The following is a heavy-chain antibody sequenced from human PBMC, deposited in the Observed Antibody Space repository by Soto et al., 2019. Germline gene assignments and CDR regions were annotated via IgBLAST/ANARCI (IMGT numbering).Heavy chain of an antibody. J-gene: IGHJ5*02. D-gene: IGHD3-10*01. Sequence: ASVKVACKASGYTFTSYGISWVRQAPGQGLEWMGWISAYTGNTNYAQKLQGRVTMTTDTSTSTAYMELRSLRSDDTAVSYCARVPLPREFGELSRHWLDPWGQGTLVNVSS. CDR2: ISAYTGNT. V-gene: IGHV1-18*01. CDR3: ARVPLPREFGELSRHWLDP. CDR1: GYTFTSYG.